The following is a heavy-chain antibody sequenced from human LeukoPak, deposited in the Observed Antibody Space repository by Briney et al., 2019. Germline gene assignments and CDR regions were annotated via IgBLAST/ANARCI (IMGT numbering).Heavy chain of an antibody. CDR3: ARQGSSTTSWQTIDY. V-gene: IGHV5-51*01. CDR2: INPVDSET. J-gene: IGHJ4*02. D-gene: IGHD2-2*01. CDR1: EYRFTDHW. Sequence: GESLKISCKGSEYRFTDHWIAWVRQMPGKGLECMGIINPVDSETRYSPSFQGQVTISVDKSITTASLQWSSLRASDTAMYYCARQGSSTTSWQTIDYWGQGTLVSVSS.